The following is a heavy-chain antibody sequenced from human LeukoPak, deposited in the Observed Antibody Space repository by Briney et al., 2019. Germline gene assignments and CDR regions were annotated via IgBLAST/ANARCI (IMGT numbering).Heavy chain of an antibody. CDR2: ISAYNGNT. CDR1: GYTFTGYY. J-gene: IGHJ6*03. CDR3: ARLPRYCSSTSCYAAYGEYYYYYMDV. Sequence: ASVKVSCKASGYTFTGYYMHWVRQAPGQGLEWMGWISAYNGNTNYAQKLQGRVTMTTDTSTSTAYMELRSLRSDDTAVYYCARLPRYCSSTSCYAAYGEYYYYYMDVWGKGTTVTVSS. V-gene: IGHV1-18*04. D-gene: IGHD2-2*01.